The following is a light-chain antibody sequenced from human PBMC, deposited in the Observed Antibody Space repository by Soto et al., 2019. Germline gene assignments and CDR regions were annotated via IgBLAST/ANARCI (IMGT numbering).Light chain of an antibody. V-gene: IGKV3-20*01. CDR2: GAS. CDR3: QQYGNSPFT. J-gene: IGKJ4*01. CDR1: QSVSSNY. Sequence: ETVLTQSPGTLSLSPGERATLSCRASQSVSSNYVAWFQQKPGQPPRLLIYGASSRATGIPDRLSGTGSGTDFTLTINRLEPEDVAVYYCQQYGNSPFTFGGGTKVEI.